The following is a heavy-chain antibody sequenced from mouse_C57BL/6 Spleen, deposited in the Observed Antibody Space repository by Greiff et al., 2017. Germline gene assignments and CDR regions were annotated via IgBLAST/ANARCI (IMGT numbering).Heavy chain of an antibody. CDR1: GFTFTDYY. V-gene: IGHV7-3*01. Sequence: EVKLLESGGGLVQPGGSLSLSCAASGFTFTDYYMRWVRQPPGKALEWLGFIRNKANGYTSEYNASVKGRLTISTANSQSILYLHMKALRAEDSATYYCERYLADGSSYDYFDYWGQGTTLTVSA. D-gene: IGHD1-1*01. CDR2: IRNKANGYTS. CDR3: ERYLADGSSYDYFDY. J-gene: IGHJ2*01.